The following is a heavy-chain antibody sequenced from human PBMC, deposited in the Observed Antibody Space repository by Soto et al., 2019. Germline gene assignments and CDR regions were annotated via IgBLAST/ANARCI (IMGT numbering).Heavy chain of an antibody. J-gene: IGHJ4*02. D-gene: IGHD5-18*01. CDR2: IWYDGSNK. CDR3: ARGYGYSDQFDY. Sequence: HPGGSLRLSCAASGFTFSSYGMHWVRQAPGKGLEWVAVIWYDGSNKYYADSVKGRFTISRDNSKNTLYLQMNSLRAEDTAVYYCARGYGYSDQFDYWGQGTLVTVSS. V-gene: IGHV3-33*01. CDR1: GFTFSSYG.